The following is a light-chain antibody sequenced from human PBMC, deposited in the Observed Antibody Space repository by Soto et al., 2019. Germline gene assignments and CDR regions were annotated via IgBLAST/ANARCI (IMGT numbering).Light chain of an antibody. CDR3: QQSYSTHRT. CDR2: AAS. CDR1: QSISNY. V-gene: IGKV1-39*01. Sequence: DLQMTQSPSSLSASVGDRVTITCRASQSISNYLNWYQQKPGKAPKLLMYAASSLQSGVPSRFSGSGSGTDFTLTISSLQPEDFATYYCQQSYSTHRTFGQGTKVEI. J-gene: IGKJ1*01.